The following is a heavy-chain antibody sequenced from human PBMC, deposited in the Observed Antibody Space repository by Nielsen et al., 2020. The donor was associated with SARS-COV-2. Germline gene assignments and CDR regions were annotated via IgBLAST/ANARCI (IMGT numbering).Heavy chain of an antibody. D-gene: IGHD7-27*01. CDR2: INHSGST. Sequence: GSLRLSCAVYGGSFSGYYWSWIRQPPGKGLEWIGEINHSGSTNYNPSLKSRVTISVDTSKNQFSPKLSSVTAADTAVYYCARAQKLGSRRDAFDIWGQGTMVTVSS. CDR1: GGSFSGYY. V-gene: IGHV4-34*01. CDR3: ARAQKLGSRRDAFDI. J-gene: IGHJ3*02.